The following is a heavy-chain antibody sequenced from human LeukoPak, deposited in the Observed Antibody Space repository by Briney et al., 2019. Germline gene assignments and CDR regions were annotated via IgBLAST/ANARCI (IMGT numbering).Heavy chain of an antibody. CDR3: TSDIVVVPAARGDN. V-gene: IGHV1-2*02. CDR2: LNPNSGGT. Sequence: ASVRVSCKASGYTFTGYYMHWVRQAPGQGLEWMGWLNPNSGGTSYAQKFQGRVTMTRDTSISTAYMELSRLRSDDTAVYYCTSDIVVVPAARGDNWGQGTLVTVSS. D-gene: IGHD2-2*01. J-gene: IGHJ4*02. CDR1: GYTFTGYY.